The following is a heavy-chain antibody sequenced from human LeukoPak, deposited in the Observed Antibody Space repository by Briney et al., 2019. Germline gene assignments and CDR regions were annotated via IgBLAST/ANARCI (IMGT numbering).Heavy chain of an antibody. Sequence: SETLSLTCTVSGASISSGGYYWSWIRQHPGKGLEWIGYIYYSGSTYYNPSLKSRVTISVDTSKNQFSLKLSSVTAADTAVYYCASSFGFRLGELVNWGQGTLVTVSS. CDR3: ASSFGFRLGELVN. J-gene: IGHJ4*02. V-gene: IGHV4-31*03. CDR1: GASISSGGYY. D-gene: IGHD3-16*01. CDR2: IYYSGST.